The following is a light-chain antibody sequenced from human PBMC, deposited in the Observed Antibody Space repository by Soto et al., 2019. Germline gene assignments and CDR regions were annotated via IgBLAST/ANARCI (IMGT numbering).Light chain of an antibody. CDR2: AAS. Sequence: DIQMTRSPSSLSASVGDRVTITCRASQSISSYLNWYQQKPGKAPKLLIYAASSLQSGVPSRFSGSGSGTDFTLTINSLQPEDFATYYCQQSYSTSITFGQGTRLEIK. V-gene: IGKV1-39*01. CDR3: QQSYSTSIT. J-gene: IGKJ5*01. CDR1: QSISSY.